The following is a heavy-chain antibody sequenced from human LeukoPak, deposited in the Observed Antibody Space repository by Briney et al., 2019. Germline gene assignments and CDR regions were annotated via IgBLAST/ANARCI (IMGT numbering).Heavy chain of an antibody. CDR2: ISWNSGSI. D-gene: IGHD3-9*01. Sequence: GGSLRLSCAASGFTFDDYAMHWVRQAPGKGLEWVSGISWNSGSIGYADSVKGRFTISRDNAKNSLYLQMNSLRAEDTALYYCAKDIRDHILTGYPDYWGQGTLVTASS. V-gene: IGHV3-9*01. J-gene: IGHJ4*02. CDR3: AKDIRDHILTGYPDY. CDR1: GFTFDDYA.